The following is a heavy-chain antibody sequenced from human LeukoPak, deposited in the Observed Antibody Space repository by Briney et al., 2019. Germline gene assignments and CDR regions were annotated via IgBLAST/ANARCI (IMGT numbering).Heavy chain of an antibody. D-gene: IGHD3-16*01. CDR1: GFTVNNNY. CDR3: ARDVAAPGGVYFDY. V-gene: IGHV3-66*01. J-gene: IGHJ4*02. Sequence: GGSLRLSCAASGFTVNNNYMSWVRQAPGKGLVWVSVIYTGGTTYYADSVKGRFTISRDNSKNTLYLQMNSLRAEDTAVYYCARDVAAPGGVYFDYWGQGTLVTVSS. CDR2: IYTGGTT.